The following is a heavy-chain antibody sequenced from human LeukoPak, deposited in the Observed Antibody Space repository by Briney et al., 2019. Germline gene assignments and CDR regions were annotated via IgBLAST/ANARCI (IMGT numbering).Heavy chain of an antibody. CDR1: GGSFSGYY. J-gene: IGHJ6*02. Sequence: SENLSLTCAVYGGSFSGYYWSWIRQPPGKGLEWIGEINHSGSTNYNPSLKSRVTISVDTSKNQFSLKLSSVTAADTAVYYCARGVLTGYFSSFYYGMDVWGQGTTVTVSS. CDR2: INHSGST. D-gene: IGHD3-9*01. CDR3: ARGVLTGYFSSFYYGMDV. V-gene: IGHV4-34*01.